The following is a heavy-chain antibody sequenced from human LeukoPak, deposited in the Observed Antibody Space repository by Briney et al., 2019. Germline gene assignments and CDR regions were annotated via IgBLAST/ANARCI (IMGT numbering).Heavy chain of an antibody. Sequence: GRSLRLSCAASGFSFSSYAMHWVRQAPGKGLEGVAVISYDGSNKYYAGSVKGRFTISRDNSKNTLYLQMNSLRAEDTAVYYCARNSGSYSHLGYWGQGTLVTVSS. J-gene: IGHJ4*02. CDR2: ISYDGSNK. V-gene: IGHV3-30*04. CDR3: ARNSGSYSHLGY. CDR1: GFSFSSYA. D-gene: IGHD1-26*01.